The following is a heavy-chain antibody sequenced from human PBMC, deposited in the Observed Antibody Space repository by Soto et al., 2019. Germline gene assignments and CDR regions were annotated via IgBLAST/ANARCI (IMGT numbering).Heavy chain of an antibody. CDR2: IYYSGST. D-gene: IGHD2-2*01. Sequence: SETLSLTCTVSGGSISSYYWSWIRQPPGKGLEWIGYIYYSGSTNYNPSLKSRVTISVDTSKNQFSLKLSSVTAADTAVYYCARESLLRPIDAFDIWGQGTMVTVSS. V-gene: IGHV4-59*01. J-gene: IGHJ3*02. CDR1: GGSISSYY. CDR3: ARESLLRPIDAFDI.